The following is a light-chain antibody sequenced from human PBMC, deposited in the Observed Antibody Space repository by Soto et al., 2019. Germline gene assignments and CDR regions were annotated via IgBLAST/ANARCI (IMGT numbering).Light chain of an antibody. CDR3: QQYGDSRRA. Sequence: IALTQSPATLPWAREERATLSCRASQSIGLAIAWYQHKPGQAPRLLFYHASRRATGTPDRFSVSGSGTDFTLTISRLEPVDFAVYYCQQYGDSRRAFGQGIKVDI. V-gene: IGKV3-20*01. J-gene: IGKJ1*01. CDR1: QSIGLA. CDR2: HAS.